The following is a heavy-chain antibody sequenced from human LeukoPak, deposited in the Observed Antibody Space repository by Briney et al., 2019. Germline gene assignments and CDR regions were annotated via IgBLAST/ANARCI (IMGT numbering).Heavy chain of an antibody. Sequence: GGSLRLSCAASGFTFSSYAMSWVRQAPGKGLEWVSAISGSGGSTYYADSVKGRFTISRDNSKNTLYLQMNSLRAEDTAVYYCTRGGGSPIEGFDYWGQGTLVTVSS. J-gene: IGHJ4*02. CDR2: ISGSGGST. CDR1: GFTFSSYA. D-gene: IGHD3-16*01. CDR3: TRGGGSPIEGFDY. V-gene: IGHV3-23*01.